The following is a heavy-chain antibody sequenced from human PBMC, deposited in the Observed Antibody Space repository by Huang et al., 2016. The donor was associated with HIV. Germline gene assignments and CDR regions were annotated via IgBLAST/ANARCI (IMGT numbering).Heavy chain of an antibody. V-gene: IGHV3-74*01. CDR2: SENDGSIT. J-gene: IGHJ4*02. D-gene: IGHD5-18*01. CDR3: VRVGGYSSPLGY. Sequence: EVHLVESGGGLVQPGGSLRLSCAASAFTFSNYWMHWVRQGPGKGLGWGSRSENDGSITNYADSVKGRFTIARDNEKNTVFLQMNSLRVEDTAVYYCVRVGGYSSPLGYWGQGTLVTVSS. CDR1: AFTFSNYW.